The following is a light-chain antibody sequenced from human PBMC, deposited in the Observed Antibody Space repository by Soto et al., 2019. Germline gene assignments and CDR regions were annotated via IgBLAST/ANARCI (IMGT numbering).Light chain of an antibody. CDR3: LLYFAGPPPTVL. Sequence: QTVVTQEPSLTVSPGGIVTLTCASSSGAVTSAFYPHWFQQKPGQGPRALIFDISNAYSGTPARFSGSLLGDKAALTLSGALPEDEAHYYCLLYFAGPPPTVLFGGGTKLTVL. V-gene: IGLV7-43*01. CDR1: SGAVTSAFY. J-gene: IGLJ3*02. CDR2: DIS.